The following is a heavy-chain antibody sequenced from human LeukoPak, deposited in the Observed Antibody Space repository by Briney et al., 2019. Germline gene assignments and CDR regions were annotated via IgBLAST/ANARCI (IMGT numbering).Heavy chain of an antibody. CDR3: ARHRRVVVVVATKGAHTVTTQAGVDY. CDR2: IYYSGST. CDR1: GGSISSSSYY. Sequence: PSGTLSLTCTVSGGSISSSSYYWGWIRQPPGKGLEWIGSIYYSGSTYYSPSLKSRVTISVDTSKNQFSLRLSSVTTADTAVYYCARHRRVVVVVATKGAHTVTTQAGVDYWGQGTLVTVSS. J-gene: IGHJ4*02. V-gene: IGHV4-39*01. D-gene: IGHD2-15*01.